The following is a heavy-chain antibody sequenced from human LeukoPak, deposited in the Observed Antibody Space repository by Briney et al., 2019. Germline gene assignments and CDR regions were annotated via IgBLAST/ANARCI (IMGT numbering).Heavy chain of an antibody. CDR1: GFTFSSYS. CDR3: AKGGGYAFDH. CDR2: IGADGNTI. Sequence: SGGSLRLSCAASGFTFSSYSMSWVRQAPGKGLEWVAVIGADGNTILYADSVKGRFTITRDNSKNTLYLQMNSLRAEDTAVYYCAKGGGYAFDHWGQGTLVTVSS. V-gene: IGHV3-23*01. D-gene: IGHD5-12*01. J-gene: IGHJ4*02.